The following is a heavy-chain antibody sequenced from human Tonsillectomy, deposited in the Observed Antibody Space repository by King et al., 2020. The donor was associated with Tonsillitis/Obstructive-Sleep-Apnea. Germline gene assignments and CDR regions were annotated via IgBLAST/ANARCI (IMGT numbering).Heavy chain of an antibody. D-gene: IGHD3-22*01. J-gene: IGHJ4*02. CDR1: GFTFSTYA. Sequence: HVQLVESGGGVVQPGRSLRLSCAASGFTFSTYAMHWVRQAPGKGLDWVAVISYDGRNKYNADSVKGRFTISRDNSKNTLYLQMNSLRADDTSLYYCARGSYIYDTSPYLYYYFDYWGQGTLVTVSS. V-gene: IGHV3-30*04. CDR2: ISYDGRNK. CDR3: ARGSYIYDTSPYLYYYFDY.